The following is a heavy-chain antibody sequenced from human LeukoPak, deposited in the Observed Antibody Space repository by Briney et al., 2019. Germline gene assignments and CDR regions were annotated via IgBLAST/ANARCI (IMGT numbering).Heavy chain of an antibody. V-gene: IGHV4-59*01. CDR3: AGGEWFGELFRAKDYYMDV. Sequence: KPSETLSLTCTVSGGSISSYYWSWIRQPPGKGLEWIGYIYYSGSTNYNPSLKSRVTISVDTSKNQFSLKLSSVTAADTAVYYCAGGEWFGELFRAKDYYMDVWGKGTTVTISS. J-gene: IGHJ6*03. D-gene: IGHD3-10*01. CDR1: GGSISSYY. CDR2: IYYSGST.